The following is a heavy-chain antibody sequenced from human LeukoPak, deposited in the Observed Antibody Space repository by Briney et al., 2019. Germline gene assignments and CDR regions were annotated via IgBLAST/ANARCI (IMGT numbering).Heavy chain of an antibody. D-gene: IGHD3-22*01. CDR2: ISSSGSTI. CDR3: ARDVYYYDSSGYSQSLRFDY. V-gene: IGHV3-48*03. J-gene: IGHJ4*02. Sequence: AGGSLRLSCAASGFSFSSYEMNWVRQAPGKGLEWVSYISSSGSTIYYADSVKGRFTISRDNPKNSLYLQMNSLRAEDTAVYYCARDVYYYDSSGYSQSLRFDYWGQGTLVTVSS. CDR1: GFSFSSYE.